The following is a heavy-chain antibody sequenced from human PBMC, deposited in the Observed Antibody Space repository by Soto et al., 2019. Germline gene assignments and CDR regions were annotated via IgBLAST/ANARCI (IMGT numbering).Heavy chain of an antibody. CDR2: ISAYNGNT. V-gene: IGHV1-18*01. J-gene: IGHJ4*02. Sequence: ASVKVSCKASGYTFTSYGISWVRQAPGQGLEWMGWISAYNGNTNYAQKLQGRVTMTTDTSTSTAYMELRSLRSDDTAVYYCARGISYDSSGYYYFDYWGQGTLVTVSS. CDR1: GYTFTSYG. CDR3: ARGISYDSSGYYYFDY. D-gene: IGHD3-22*01.